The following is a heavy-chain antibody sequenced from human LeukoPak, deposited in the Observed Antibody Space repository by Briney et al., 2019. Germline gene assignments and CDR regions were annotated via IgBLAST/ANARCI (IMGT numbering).Heavy chain of an antibody. V-gene: IGHV3-23*01. CDR1: GFTFSSYA. J-gene: IGHJ4*02. CDR3: AKDLSGYSSSSACSY. CDR2: ISGSGGST. D-gene: IGHD6-6*01. Sequence: GESLRLSCAASGFTFSSYAMSWVRQAPGKGLEWVSAISGSGGSTYYADSVKGRFTISRDNSKNTLYLQMNSLRAEDTAVYYCAKDLSGYSSSSACSYWGQGTLVTVSS.